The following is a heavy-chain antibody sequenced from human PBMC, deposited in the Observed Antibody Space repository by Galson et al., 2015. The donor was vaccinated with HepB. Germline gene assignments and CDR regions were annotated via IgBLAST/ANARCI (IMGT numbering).Heavy chain of an antibody. D-gene: IGHD4-11*01. V-gene: IGHV3-74*01. J-gene: IGHJ4*02. Sequence: SLRLSCAASGFPFSTSYMHWVRQDPGKGLVWVSRMNSDGSDTTYADSVKGRFTISRDNVKNTLFLQMNSLRVEDTAVYYCARSIYSHSRFDFWGQGTLLTVSS. CDR1: GFPFSTSY. CDR3: ARSIYSHSRFDF. CDR2: MNSDGSDT.